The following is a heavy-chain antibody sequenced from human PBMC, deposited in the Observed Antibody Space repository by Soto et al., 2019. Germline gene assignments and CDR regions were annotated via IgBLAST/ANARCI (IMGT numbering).Heavy chain of an antibody. CDR2: IIPIFGTA. CDR3: ARVGTYYYGMEV. V-gene: IGHV1-69*12. CDR1: GGTFSSYA. Sequence: QVQLVQSGAEVKKPGSSVKVSCKASGGTFSSYAISWVRQAHVQGLEWMGGIIPIFGTANYAQKFQGRVTITAAESPSTAEMELSSLRSEETAVYYCARVGTYYYGMEVFGQGTTVTVSS. J-gene: IGHJ6*02.